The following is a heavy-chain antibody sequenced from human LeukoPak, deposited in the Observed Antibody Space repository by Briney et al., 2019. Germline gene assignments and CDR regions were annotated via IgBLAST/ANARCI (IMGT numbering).Heavy chain of an antibody. CDR1: GFTFSSYW. J-gene: IGHJ6*03. Sequence: GGSLRLSCAASGFTFSSYWIHWIRQAPGKGLVWVSRINSEGSSTSYADSVKGRFTISRDNAKNTLYLQMNSLRAEDTAVYYCARDYDRYYMDVWGKGTTVTVSS. CDR2: INSEGSST. D-gene: IGHD3-3*01. CDR3: ARDYDRYYMDV. V-gene: IGHV3-74*01.